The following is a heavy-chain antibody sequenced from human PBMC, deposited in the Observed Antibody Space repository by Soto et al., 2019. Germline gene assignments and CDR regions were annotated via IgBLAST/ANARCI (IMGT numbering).Heavy chain of an antibody. V-gene: IGHV4-34*01. Sequence: QVQLQQWGAGLLKPSETLSLTCAVYGGSFSGYYWSWIRQPPGKGLEWIGEINHSGSTHYTPSLKSRVTISVDTSKNQFSLKLSSVTAADTAVYYCARWRVPAARDVVEEWFDPWGQGTLVTVSS. CDR2: INHSGST. J-gene: IGHJ5*02. CDR1: GGSFSGYY. CDR3: ARWRVPAARDVVEEWFDP. D-gene: IGHD2-2*01.